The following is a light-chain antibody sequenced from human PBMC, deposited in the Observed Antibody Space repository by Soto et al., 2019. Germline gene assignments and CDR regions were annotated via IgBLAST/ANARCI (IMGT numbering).Light chain of an antibody. V-gene: IGLV2-14*01. J-gene: IGLJ1*01. Sequence: QSALTQPASVSGSPGQSITISCTGTSSDVGGHIYVSWYQQHPGKAPKLMIYDVSNRPSGVSNRFSASKSGNTASLTISGLQAEDDADYYCSSYTSSGTLVFGTGTKVTVL. CDR3: SSYTSSGTLV. CDR2: DVS. CDR1: SSDVGGHIY.